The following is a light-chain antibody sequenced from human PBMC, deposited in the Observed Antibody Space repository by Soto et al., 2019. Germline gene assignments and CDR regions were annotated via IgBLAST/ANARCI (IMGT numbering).Light chain of an antibody. CDR1: SGHSSYA. V-gene: IGLV4-69*01. CDR3: QTWGTGIQV. J-gene: IGLJ3*02. CDR2: LNSDGSH. Sequence: QSVLTQSPSASASLGASVKLTCTLSSGHSSYASAWHQQQPEKGPRYLMKLNSDGSHSKGDGIPDLFSGSSSGAERYLTIATLQSEDEADYYCQTWGTGIQVFGGGTKLTVL.